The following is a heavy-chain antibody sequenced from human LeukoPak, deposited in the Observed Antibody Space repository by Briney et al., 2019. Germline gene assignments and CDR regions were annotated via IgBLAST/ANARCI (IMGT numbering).Heavy chain of an antibody. Sequence: AAVTVSCKASGYTFTGYYMHWVRQPPGQGLEWMGWLNPKRGGTYYAQKFQGRVTEARDTSITTAYMELSRLTSDDTAVYYCARDNGMGYYGGSGYFDYWGQGTLDPVSS. CDR3: ARDNGMGYYGGSGYFDY. CDR2: LNPKRGGT. J-gene: IGHJ4*02. D-gene: IGHD1-26*01. V-gene: IGHV1-2*02. CDR1: GYTFTGYY.